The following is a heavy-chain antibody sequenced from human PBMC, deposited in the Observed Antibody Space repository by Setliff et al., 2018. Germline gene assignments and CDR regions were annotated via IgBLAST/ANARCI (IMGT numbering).Heavy chain of an antibody. CDR3: ARRGERFLNRFDP. D-gene: IGHD2-21*01. V-gene: IGHV5-51*01. J-gene: IGHJ5*02. CDR1: GYSFTDYW. CDR2: IYPGNADT. Sequence: GASLKVSCKVSGYSFTDYWIAWVRQTPGKGLEWMGTIYPGNADTRYSPSFQGQVTISTDTSINTAFLQWNNLKASDTAVYYCARRGERFLNRFDPWGQGTMVTVSS.